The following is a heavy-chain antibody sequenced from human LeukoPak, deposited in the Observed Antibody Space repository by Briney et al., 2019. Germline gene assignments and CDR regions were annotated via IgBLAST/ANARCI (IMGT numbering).Heavy chain of an antibody. CDR3: ARGRHDFWSGYYTGLRHYYYYYYMDV. CDR1: GLTFSIHW. J-gene: IGHJ6*03. D-gene: IGHD3-3*01. V-gene: IGHV4-34*01. CDR2: INHSGST. Sequence: GSLRLSCAASGLTFSIHWMNWVRQAPGKGLEWIGEINHSGSTNYNPSLKSRVTISVDTSKNQFSLKLSSVTAADTAVYYCARGRHDFWSGYYTGLRHYYYYYYMDVWGKGTTVNVSS.